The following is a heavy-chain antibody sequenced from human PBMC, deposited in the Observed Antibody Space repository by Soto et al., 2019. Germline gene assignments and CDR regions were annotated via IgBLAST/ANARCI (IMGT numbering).Heavy chain of an antibody. CDR1: GFSFRDYE. D-gene: IGHD3-22*01. V-gene: IGHV3-48*03. Sequence: GGSLRLSCAASGFSFRDYEMNWVRQTPGKGLEWLSLFSGPGGTKPYADSVKARFPISKDKPKNHAYLQLNSLRTAATAVYYCARGLGRDYHDNRAYFHLDDWGQGILVAAPQ. J-gene: IGHJ4*02. CDR3: ARGLGRDYHDNRAYFHLDD. CDR2: FSGPGGTK.